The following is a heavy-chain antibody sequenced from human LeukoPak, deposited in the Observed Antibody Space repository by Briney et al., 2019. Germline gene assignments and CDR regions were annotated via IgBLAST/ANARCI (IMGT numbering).Heavy chain of an antibody. J-gene: IGHJ6*03. CDR2: ISSSSSYI. D-gene: IGHD2-15*01. CDR3: ARGRGNCSGGSCYSRYYYYMDV. Sequence: GGSLRLSCAASGFTFSSYSMNWVRQAPGKGLEWVSSISSSSSYIYYADSVKGRFTISRDNAKNSLYLQMNSLRAEDTAVYYCARGRGNCSGGSCYSRYYYYMDVWGKGTTVTVSS. CDR1: GFTFSSYS. V-gene: IGHV3-21*01.